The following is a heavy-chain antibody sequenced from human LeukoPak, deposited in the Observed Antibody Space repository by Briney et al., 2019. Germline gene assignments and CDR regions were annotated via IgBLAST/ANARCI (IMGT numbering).Heavy chain of an antibody. V-gene: IGHV3-33*01. Sequence: AGGSLRLSCAASGFAFSSYGMHWARQAPGRGLEWVAVIWYDGSNKYYADSVKGRFTISRDNSKNTLYLQMNSLRAEDTAVYYCARKDWYLWGQGTLVTVSS. J-gene: IGHJ4*02. CDR3: ARKDWYL. D-gene: IGHD3-9*01. CDR1: GFAFSSYG. CDR2: IWYDGSNK.